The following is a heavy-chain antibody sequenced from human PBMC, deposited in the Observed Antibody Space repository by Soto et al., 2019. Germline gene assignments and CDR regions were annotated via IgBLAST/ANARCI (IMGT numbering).Heavy chain of an antibody. V-gene: IGHV3-23*01. CDR3: ARVRGHSYGYADY. J-gene: IGHJ4*02. CDR1: GFIFSSYA. D-gene: IGHD5-18*01. CDR2: ISGSGIST. Sequence: GGSLRLSCGASGFIFSSYAMNWVRQAPGKGLEWVAGISGSGISTYYADSVKGRFTISRDNSKNTLYLQLNSLRDGDTGVYYCARVRGHSYGYADYWGQGTLVTVSS.